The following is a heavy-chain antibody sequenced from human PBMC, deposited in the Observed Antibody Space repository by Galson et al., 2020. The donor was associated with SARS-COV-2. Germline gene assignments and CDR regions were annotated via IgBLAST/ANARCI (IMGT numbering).Heavy chain of an antibody. D-gene: IGHD3-22*01. CDR2: IFGDEST. CDR1: GLTIGTHY. Sequence: GGSLRLSCEATGLTIGTHYMNWVRRAPGKGLEWVSIIFGDESTYYADSVRGRFTISRDNSKNILYLQMNNLKVEDSAVYYCARAWGYYFDCRWDAWGQGSLVTVSS. CDR3: ARAWGYYFDCRWDA. V-gene: IGHV3-53*05. J-gene: IGHJ4*02.